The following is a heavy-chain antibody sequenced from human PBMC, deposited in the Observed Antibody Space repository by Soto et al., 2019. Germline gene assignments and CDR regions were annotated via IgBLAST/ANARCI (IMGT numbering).Heavy chain of an antibody. D-gene: IGHD3-10*01. Sequence: QVQLVQSGPEVKKPGASVRVSCMTSGYAFISYGVNWVRQVPGQGLEWMGWIAPHSGRTTYLPKFQGRVTITADPSTNTAYMALTSLSSDDTGIYFCARAATGSYHSAYWGQGTVVTVSA. V-gene: IGHV1-18*04. CDR3: ARAATGSYHSAY. CDR1: GYAFISYG. CDR2: IAPHSGRT. J-gene: IGHJ4*02.